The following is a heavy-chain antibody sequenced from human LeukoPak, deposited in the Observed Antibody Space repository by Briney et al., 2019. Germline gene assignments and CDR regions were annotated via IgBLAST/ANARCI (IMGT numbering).Heavy chain of an antibody. D-gene: IGHD5-18*01. V-gene: IGHV3-23*01. J-gene: IGHJ4*02. CDR2: ISGSGCST. Sequence: PGGSLRLSCAASGFTFSSYPISWLRQAPGKGLECVSSISGSGCSTYYADSVKGRFTISRDNSKKTLYLQMNSLRAEATAVYYCAKGWDTAMVGSDYWGQGTLVTVSS. CDR1: GFTFSSYP. CDR3: AKGWDTAMVGSDY.